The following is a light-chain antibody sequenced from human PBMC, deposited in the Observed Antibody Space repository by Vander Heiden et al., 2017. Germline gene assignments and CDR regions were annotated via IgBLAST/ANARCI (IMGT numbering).Light chain of an antibody. CDR3: LLSYPGSRPVV. CDR2: DTS. Sequence: VVTQEPSLTVSPGGTVTLTCASSTGAVTSDYSAHWVQQKAGQAPRTLIFDTSNKNSWTPARFSGSLLGGKAALTLSGAQPDDEAEYYCLLSYPGSRPVVFGGGTKLTVL. CDR1: TGAVTSDYS. J-gene: IGLJ2*01. V-gene: IGLV7-46*01.